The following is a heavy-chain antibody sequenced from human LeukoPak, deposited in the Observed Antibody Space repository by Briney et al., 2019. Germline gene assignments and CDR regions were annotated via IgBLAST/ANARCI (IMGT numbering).Heavy chain of an antibody. Sequence: GRPLRFSCAASGFTFSSYAMHWVRQAPGKGLEWVANIKQDGSEKYYVDSVKGRSTISRDNAKNSLYLQMNSLRAEDTAVYYCARGASYYDILTGYYYYYGMDVWGQGTTVTVSS. CDR1: GFTFSSYA. D-gene: IGHD3-9*01. CDR3: ARGASYYDILTGYYYYYGMDV. V-gene: IGHV3-7*01. J-gene: IGHJ6*02. CDR2: IKQDGSEK.